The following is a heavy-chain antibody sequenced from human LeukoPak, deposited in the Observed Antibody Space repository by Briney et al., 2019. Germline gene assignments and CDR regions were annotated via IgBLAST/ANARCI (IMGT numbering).Heavy chain of an antibody. Sequence: PSETLSLTCAVYGGSFSGYYWSWIRQPPGKGLEWVGEINHSRSTNYNPSRKSRVTISVDTSKNQFSLKLSSVTAADTAVYYCARRRGYSYGYHYFDYWGQGTLVTVSS. CDR2: INHSRST. CDR3: ARRRGYSYGYHYFDY. D-gene: IGHD5-18*01. J-gene: IGHJ4*02. V-gene: IGHV4-34*01. CDR1: GGSFSGYY.